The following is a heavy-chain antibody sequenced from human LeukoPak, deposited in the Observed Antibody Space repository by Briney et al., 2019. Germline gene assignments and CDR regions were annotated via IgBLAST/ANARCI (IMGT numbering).Heavy chain of an antibody. CDR3: ARGRARYGMDV. CDR1: GYTFTSYD. CDR2: MNPNSGNT. J-gene: IGHJ6*02. Sequence: ASVKVSCKAYGYTFTSYDINWVRQATGQGLEWMGWMNPNSGNTVYTQRFQGRVTMTRNTSTSTANMELSNLRSEDTAVYYCARGRARYGMDVWGQGTTVTVSS. V-gene: IGHV1-8*01.